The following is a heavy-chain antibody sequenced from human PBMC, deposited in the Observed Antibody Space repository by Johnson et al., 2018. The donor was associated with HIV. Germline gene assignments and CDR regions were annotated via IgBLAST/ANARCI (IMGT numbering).Heavy chain of an antibody. D-gene: IGHD3-22*01. Sequence: VQLVESGGGLVQPGGSLRLYCVVSGFTFSNAWMIWVRQAPGKGLEWVGRIKSKTDGGTTDYAAPVKGRFTISRDDSKNTLYLQMNSLKTEDTAVYYCARDGMIEGTFDIWGQGTMVTVSS. V-gene: IGHV3-15*01. CDR2: IKSKTDGGTT. CDR3: ARDGMIEGTFDI. CDR1: GFTFSNAW. J-gene: IGHJ3*02.